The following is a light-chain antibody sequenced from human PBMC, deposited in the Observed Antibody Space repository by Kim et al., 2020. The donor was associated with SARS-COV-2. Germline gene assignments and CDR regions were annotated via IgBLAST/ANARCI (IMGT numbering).Light chain of an antibody. CDR2: DNN. V-gene: IGLV1-51*01. CDR1: SSNIGNYD. J-gene: IGLJ2*01. Sequence: GLKVTISCSGSSSNIGNYDVSWYQQLPGTAPKLLIYDNNKRPSGIPDRFSGSKSGTSATLGITGLQTGDEADYYCETWDSSLSAGVFGGGTQLTVL. CDR3: ETWDSSLSAGV.